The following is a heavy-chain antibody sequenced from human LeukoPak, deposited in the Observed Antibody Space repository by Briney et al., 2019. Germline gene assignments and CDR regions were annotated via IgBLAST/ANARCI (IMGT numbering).Heavy chain of an antibody. CDR1: GGSFSGYY. Sequence: SETLSLTCAVYGGSFSGYYWSWIRQPPGKGLEWIGEINHSGSTNYNPSLKSRVTISVDTSKNQFSLKLSSVSAADTAVYYCARAHWLANWFDPWGQGTLVTVSS. D-gene: IGHD6-19*01. V-gene: IGHV4-34*01. J-gene: IGHJ5*02. CDR3: ARAHWLANWFDP. CDR2: INHSGST.